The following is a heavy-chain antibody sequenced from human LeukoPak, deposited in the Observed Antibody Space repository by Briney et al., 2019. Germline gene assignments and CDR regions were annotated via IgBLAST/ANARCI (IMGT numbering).Heavy chain of an antibody. Sequence: SETLSLTCTVAGYSISSGYYWGWIRQPPGKGLEWIGIIHHSGSTYYNPSLKSRVSISVDTSKNQFSLKLSSVTAADTAVYYCASLFWSGSFDYWGQGTLVTVSS. D-gene: IGHD3-3*01. CDR2: IHHSGST. J-gene: IGHJ4*02. CDR1: GYSISSGYY. V-gene: IGHV4-38-2*02. CDR3: ASLFWSGSFDY.